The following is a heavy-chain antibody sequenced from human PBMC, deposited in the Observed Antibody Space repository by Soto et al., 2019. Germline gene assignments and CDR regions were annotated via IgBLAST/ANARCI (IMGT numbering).Heavy chain of an antibody. V-gene: IGHV1-3*01. CDR2: INAGNGNT. D-gene: IGHD3-10*01. CDR1: GYTFTSYA. Sequence: SVKVSCKASGYTFTSYAMHWVRQAPGQRLEWMGWINAGNGNTKYSQKFQGRVTITRDTSASTAYMELSSLRSEDTAVYYCASGIYSTMVRGSYYYYYGMDVWGQGTTVTVSS. J-gene: IGHJ6*02. CDR3: ASGIYSTMVRGSYYYYYGMDV.